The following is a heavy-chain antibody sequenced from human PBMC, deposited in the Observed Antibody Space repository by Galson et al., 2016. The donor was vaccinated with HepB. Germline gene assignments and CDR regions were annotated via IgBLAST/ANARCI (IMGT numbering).Heavy chain of an antibody. Sequence: SLRLSCAASGFTVSSYYMRWVRQAPGTGPAWDSVIFYGGTTYYADSVEGRFTISRDHSMNTLYLQMNSLTAEDTAVYFCARTSYRECTGTHCVNFRYYYYYMDVWGKGTMVTVSS. CDR2: IFYGGTT. D-gene: IGHD2-8*02. CDR3: ARTSYRECTGTHCVNFRYYYYYMDV. J-gene: IGHJ6*03. V-gene: IGHV3-53*01. CDR1: GFTVSSYY.